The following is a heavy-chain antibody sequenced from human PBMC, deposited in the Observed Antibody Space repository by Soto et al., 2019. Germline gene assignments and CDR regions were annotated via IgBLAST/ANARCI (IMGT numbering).Heavy chain of an antibody. CDR2: IIPIFGTA. J-gene: IGHJ4*02. CDR3: ASTDGYNPPTFDY. Sequence: SVKVSCKASGGTFSSYAISWVRQAPGQGLEWMGGIIPIFGTANYAQKFQGRVTITADESTSTAYMELSSLRSEDTAVYYCASTDGYNPPTFDYWGQGTLVTVSS. D-gene: IGHD5-12*01. CDR1: GGTFSSYA. V-gene: IGHV1-69*13.